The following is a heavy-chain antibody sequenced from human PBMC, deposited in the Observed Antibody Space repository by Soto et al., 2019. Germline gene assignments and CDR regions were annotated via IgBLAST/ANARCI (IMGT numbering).Heavy chain of an antibody. CDR1: GYTFTSYD. CDR3: ARDRGYCGGDCYSSDY. Sequence: ASVKVSCKASGYTFTSYDINWVRQATGQGLEWMGWMNPNSGNTGYAQKFQGRVTMTRNTSISTAYMELSSLRSEDTAVYYCARDRGYCGGDCYSSDYWGQGSLVTVS. CDR2: MNPNSGNT. D-gene: IGHD2-21*02. V-gene: IGHV1-8*01. J-gene: IGHJ4*02.